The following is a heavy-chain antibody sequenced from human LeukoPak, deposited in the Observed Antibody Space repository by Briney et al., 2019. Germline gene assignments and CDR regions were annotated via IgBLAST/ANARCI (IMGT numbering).Heavy chain of an antibody. CDR2: LSYDGSNK. V-gene: IGHV3-33*01. CDR1: GFTFSGYG. CDR3: ARDRGIAAAGNAFDI. D-gene: IGHD6-13*01. Sequence: GGSLRLSCAASGFTFSGYGIHWVRQAPGKGLEWVAFLSYDGSNKFYADSVKGRFTISRDNSENTLHLQMNSLRAEDTAVYYCARDRGIAAAGNAFDIWGQGTMVTVSS. J-gene: IGHJ3*02.